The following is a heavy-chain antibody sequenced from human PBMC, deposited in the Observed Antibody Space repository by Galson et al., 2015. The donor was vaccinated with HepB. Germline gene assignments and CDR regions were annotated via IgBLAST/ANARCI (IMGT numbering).Heavy chain of an antibody. V-gene: IGHV6-1*01. CDR3: ARDCSGGSCKTTAKRGFDY. CDR1: GDSVSSNSAA. D-gene: IGHD2-15*01. J-gene: IGHJ4*02. Sequence: CAISGDSVSSNSAAWNWIRQSPSRGLEWLGRTYYRSKWYNDYAVSVKSRITIDPDTSKNQFSLQLNSVTPEDTAVYYCARDCSGGSCKTTAKRGFDYWGQGTLVTVSS. CDR2: TYYRSKWYN.